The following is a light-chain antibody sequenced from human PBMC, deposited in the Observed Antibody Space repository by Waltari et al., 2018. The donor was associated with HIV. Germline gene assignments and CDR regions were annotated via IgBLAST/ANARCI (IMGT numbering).Light chain of an antibody. J-gene: IGKJ4*01. CDR1: PGGCSY. CDR2: ALS. V-gene: IGKV1-9*01. CDR3: QQLKTYPVT. Sequence: IQLTQSSSLLSAFVGDTVRIPCPAPPGGCSYLAWDQKKPGKAPKLLIYALSVLQSGVPSSFSASVSGTEFTLTISGLQPEDLATYYCQQLKTYPVTFGGGTEVDSK.